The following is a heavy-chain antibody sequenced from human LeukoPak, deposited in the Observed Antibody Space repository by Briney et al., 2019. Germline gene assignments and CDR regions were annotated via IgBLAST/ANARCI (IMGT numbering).Heavy chain of an antibody. D-gene: IGHD1-26*01. CDR3: ARGQGATVPQVGKNWFDP. V-gene: IGHV4-34*01. J-gene: IGHJ5*02. CDR1: IDSFSNYH. CDR2: VNESGGT. Sequence: PSETLSLTCAVYIDSFSNYHWNWIRQTPAKGMEWIGEVNESGGTNISPSLRSQVILSVDTSKNQFSLKLISVTVADTAIYYCARGQGATVPQVGKNWFDPWGQGTLVTVSS.